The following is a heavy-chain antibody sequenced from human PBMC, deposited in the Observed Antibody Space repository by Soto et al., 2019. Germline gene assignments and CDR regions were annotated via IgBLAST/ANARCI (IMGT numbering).Heavy chain of an antibody. CDR3: ARDPQQSLSYYDLDI. D-gene: IGHD6-19*01. CDR1: GFTFSDYY. V-gene: IGHV3-11*01. J-gene: IGHJ6*04. Sequence: PGGSLRLSCAASGFTFSDYYMSWIRQAPGKELEWVSYISSSGSTIYYADSVKGRFTISRDTSKNSLYLQMNSVRAEDTAVYYCARDPQQSLSYYDLDIWGKGTMVTVSS. CDR2: ISSSGSTI.